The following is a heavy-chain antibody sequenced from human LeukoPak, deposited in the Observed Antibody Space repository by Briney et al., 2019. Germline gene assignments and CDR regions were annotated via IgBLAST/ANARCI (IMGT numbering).Heavy chain of an antibody. CDR2: IYTSGST. V-gene: IGHV4-4*07. J-gene: IGHJ3*02. Sequence: SETLSLTCTASAGSISTYYWSWIRQPAGKGLEWIGRIYTSGSTNYNPSLKSRVTMSVDTSKNQFSLKLSSVTAADTAVYFCARDYEDAFDIWGQGTMVTVSS. CDR3: ARDYEDAFDI. CDR1: AGSISTYY. D-gene: IGHD3-16*01.